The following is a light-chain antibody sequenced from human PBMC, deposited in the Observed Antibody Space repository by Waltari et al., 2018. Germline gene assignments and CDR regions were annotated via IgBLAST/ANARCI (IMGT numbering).Light chain of an antibody. J-gene: IGKJ1*01. V-gene: IGKV1-27*01. Sequence: DSQMTQSPSSLSASVGDSDTITGRASQDIDNYLAWYQQKPGEPPQLLIYAASTLKSGVPSRFSGRGSGTDFTLAITGLRPEDVATYYCQEYKRGRTTFGQGTKVEIK. CDR2: AAS. CDR3: QEYKRGRTT. CDR1: QDIDNY.